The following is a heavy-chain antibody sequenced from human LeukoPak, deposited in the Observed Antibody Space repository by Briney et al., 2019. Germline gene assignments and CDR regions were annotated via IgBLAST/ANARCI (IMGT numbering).Heavy chain of an antibody. CDR1: XXXXXXXG. CDR2: ISAYNGNT. CDR3: ARGSYLDY. J-gene: IGHJ4*02. V-gene: IGHV1-18*01. D-gene: IGHD3-10*01. Sequence: GASVKVSCKASXXXXXXXGXSWVRQXPXXGLEWMGWISAYNGNTNYAQKLQGRVTMTTDTSTSTAYMELRSLRSDDTAVYYCARGSYLDYWGQGTLVTVSS.